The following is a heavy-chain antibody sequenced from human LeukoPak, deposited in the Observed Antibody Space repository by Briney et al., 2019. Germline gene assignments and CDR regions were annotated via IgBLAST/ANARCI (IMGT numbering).Heavy chain of an antibody. D-gene: IGHD6-19*01. CDR1: GFTASSNF. CDR2: INWNGGRI. V-gene: IGHV3-20*04. J-gene: IGHJ4*02. CDR3: ARGRSGSIAVAVFSY. Sequence: GGSLRLSCAAAGFTASSNFMSWVRQAPGKGLEWVSGINWNGGRIDYADSVKGRFTISRDNAKNSLYLQMNGLRAEDTALYYCARGRSGSIAVAVFSYWGQGTLVTVSS.